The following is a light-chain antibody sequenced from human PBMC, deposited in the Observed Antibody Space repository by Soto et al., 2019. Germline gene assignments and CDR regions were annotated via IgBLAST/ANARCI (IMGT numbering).Light chain of an antibody. CDR3: QQYGSSPT. V-gene: IGKV3-20*01. CDR2: GAS. Sequence: EIGLTQSPGTLSLSPGERATLSCRASQSVTSNYLAWYQQKPGQAPSLLIYGASSRATGIPDRFSGSGSGTDFTLTISKLEPEDFAVYYFQQYGSSPTFGQGTKVEI. CDR1: QSVTSNY. J-gene: IGKJ1*01.